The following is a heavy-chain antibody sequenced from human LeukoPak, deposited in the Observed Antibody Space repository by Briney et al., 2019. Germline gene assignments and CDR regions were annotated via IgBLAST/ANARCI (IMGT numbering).Heavy chain of an antibody. Sequence: SVKVSCKASGGTFSSNVISWVRQATGQGLEWMGRIIPIIGTPDYAQKFQGRVTITADKSTNTAYMELTSLKSDDTAVYYCARAGGSSWYVSLYYWGQGTLVTVSS. V-gene: IGHV1-69*04. CDR1: GGTFSSNV. CDR2: IIPIIGTP. D-gene: IGHD6-13*01. J-gene: IGHJ4*02. CDR3: ARAGGSSWYVSLYY.